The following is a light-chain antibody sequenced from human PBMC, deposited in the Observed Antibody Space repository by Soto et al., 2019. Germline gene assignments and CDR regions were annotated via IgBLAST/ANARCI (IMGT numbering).Light chain of an antibody. J-gene: IGKJ2*01. V-gene: IGKV1-39*01. Sequence: DIQMTQSPSSLSAFVGDRVTITCRASQSISSYLNWYQQKPGKAPKLLIYAASSLQGGVPSRFSGSGSGTDFTLTISSLQPEDFATYYCQQSYSTPPTFGQGTKEDIK. CDR3: QQSYSTPPT. CDR1: QSISSY. CDR2: AAS.